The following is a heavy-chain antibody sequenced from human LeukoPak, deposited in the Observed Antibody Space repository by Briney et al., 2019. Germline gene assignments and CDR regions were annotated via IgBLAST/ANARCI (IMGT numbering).Heavy chain of an antibody. Sequence: GGSLRLSCAASGFTLSSYGMHWVRQAPGKGLGWVAVIWYVGSNKYCADPVKSRFTICRDNSKNTPYLQMNSRRAEDTAVYYCARDYGSGSFRSAPFDYWGQGTLVTVSS. V-gene: IGHV3-33*01. CDR1: GFTLSSYG. J-gene: IGHJ4*02. CDR2: IWYVGSNK. CDR3: ARDYGSGSFRSAPFDY. D-gene: IGHD3-10*01.